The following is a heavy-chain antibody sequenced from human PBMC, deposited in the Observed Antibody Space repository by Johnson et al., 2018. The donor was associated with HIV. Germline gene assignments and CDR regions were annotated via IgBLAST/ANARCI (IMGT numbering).Heavy chain of an antibody. CDR2: ISGRGGST. Sequence: VKLVESGGGVVQPGRSLRLSCAASGFTFSSYAMSWVRQAPGKGLEWVSVISGRGGSTYYADSVKGRFTISRDISQNTLYLQMHSLRAEDTAVYYCAKDRSSGWYPAFDIWGQGTMVTVSS. V-gene: IGHV3-23*04. J-gene: IGHJ3*02. CDR3: AKDRSSGWYPAFDI. CDR1: GFTFSSYA. D-gene: IGHD6-19*01.